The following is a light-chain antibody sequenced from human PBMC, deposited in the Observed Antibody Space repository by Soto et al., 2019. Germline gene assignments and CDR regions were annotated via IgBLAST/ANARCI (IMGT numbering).Light chain of an antibody. J-gene: IGLJ1*01. Sequence: QSVLTQPPFVSGSPGQSVTISCTGTSSDVGGYNRVSWYQQPPGTAPKLIIYEVINRPSGVPDRFSGSKSGNTASLTISGLQAEDEAYYYCSVYTPSSVYVFGTGTKVTVL. CDR1: SSDVGGYNR. V-gene: IGLV2-18*01. CDR2: EVI. CDR3: SVYTPSSVYV.